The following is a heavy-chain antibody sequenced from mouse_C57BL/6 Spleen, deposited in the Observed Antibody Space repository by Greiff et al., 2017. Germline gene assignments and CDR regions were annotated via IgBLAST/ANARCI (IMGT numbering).Heavy chain of an antibody. V-gene: IGHV1-54*01. D-gene: IGHD3-1*01. CDR2: INPGSGGT. CDR3: ARSGYLYAMDY. Sequence: QVQLQQSGAELVRPGPSVKVSCKASGYAFTNYLIEWVKQRPGQGLEWIGVINPGSGGTNYNEKFKGKATLTADKSSSTAYMQLSSLTSEDSAVYFCARSGYLYAMDYWGQGTSVTVSS. CDR1: GYAFTNYL. J-gene: IGHJ4*01.